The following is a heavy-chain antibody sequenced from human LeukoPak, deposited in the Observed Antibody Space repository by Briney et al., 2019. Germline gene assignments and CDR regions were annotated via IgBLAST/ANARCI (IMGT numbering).Heavy chain of an antibody. CDR3: ARGGYYGSGNDFRFDP. CDR1: GGSISSYY. CDR2: IHYTGST. V-gene: IGHV4-59*01. Sequence: SETLSLTCTVSGGSISSYYWSWLRQSPGKGLECIGYIHYTGSTNYNPSLKSRVTISVGTSKNQFSLKLKSVTAADTAVYYCARGGYYGSGNDFRFDPWGQGTLVTVSS. D-gene: IGHD3-10*01. J-gene: IGHJ5*02.